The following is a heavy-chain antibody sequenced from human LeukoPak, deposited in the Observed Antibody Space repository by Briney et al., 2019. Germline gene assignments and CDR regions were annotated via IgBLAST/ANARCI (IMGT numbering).Heavy chain of an antibody. D-gene: IGHD5-12*01. CDR1: GGFISSGGYY. V-gene: IGHV4-31*03. CDR3: ARKNGYSGYVYFDY. Sequence: SQTLSLTCTVSGGFISSGGYYWSWIRQHPGKGLEWFGYIYYSGSTYSNPSLKSRVTISVDTSKNQFSLKLSSVTAADTAVYYCARKNGYSGYVYFDYWGQGTLVTVSS. CDR2: IYYSGST. J-gene: IGHJ4*02.